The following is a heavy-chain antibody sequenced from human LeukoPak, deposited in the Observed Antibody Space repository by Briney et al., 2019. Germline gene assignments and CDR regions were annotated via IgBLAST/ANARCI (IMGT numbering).Heavy chain of an antibody. CDR3: ARGRITMVRGVPSCNWFDP. CDR1: GGSISSGGYY. V-gene: IGHV4-31*03. D-gene: IGHD3-10*01. Sequence: SQTLSLTCTVSGGSISSGGYYWSWIRQHPGKGLEWIGYIYYSGSTYYNPSLKSRVTISVDTSKNQFSLKLSSVTAADTAVYYCARGRITMVRGVPSCNWFDPWGQGTLVTVSS. CDR2: IYYSGST. J-gene: IGHJ5*02.